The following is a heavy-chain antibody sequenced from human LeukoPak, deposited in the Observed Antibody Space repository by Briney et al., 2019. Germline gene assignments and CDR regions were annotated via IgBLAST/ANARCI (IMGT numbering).Heavy chain of an antibody. CDR2: ISAYNGYT. V-gene: IGHV1-18*01. CDR3: ARDKAVTTEVTQYFQH. CDR1: GYTFTNYG. J-gene: IGHJ1*01. Sequence: ASVKVSCKASGYTFTNYGISWVRQAPGQGLEWMGWISAYNGYTDYAQKFQFRVTMTTDTSTSTAYMELRSLRSDDTAVYYCARDKAVTTEVTQYFQHWGQGTLVTVSS. D-gene: IGHD4-23*01.